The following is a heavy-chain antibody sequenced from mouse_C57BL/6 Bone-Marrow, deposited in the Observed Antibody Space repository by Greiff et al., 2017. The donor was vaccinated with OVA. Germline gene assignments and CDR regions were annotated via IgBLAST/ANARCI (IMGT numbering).Heavy chain of an antibody. CDR3: ASNYGPYYAMDY. CDR1: GYTFTSYW. CDR2: IYPGSGST. V-gene: IGHV1-55*01. J-gene: IGHJ4*01. D-gene: IGHD1-1*02. Sequence: QVQLQQPGAELVKPGASVKMSCKASGYTFTSYWITWVKQRPGQGLEWIGDIYPGSGSTNYNEKFKSKATLTVDTSSSTAYMQRSSLTSEDSAVYYCASNYGPYYAMDYWGQGTSVTVSS.